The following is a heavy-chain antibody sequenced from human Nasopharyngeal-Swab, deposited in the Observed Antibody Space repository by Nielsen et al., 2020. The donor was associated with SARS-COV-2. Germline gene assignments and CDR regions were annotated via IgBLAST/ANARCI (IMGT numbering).Heavy chain of an antibody. CDR1: GYAFTRFG. Sequence: ASVKVSCKASGYAFTRFGINWVRQAPGQGLERMGWISGYNDKSAYAQKFQGRVTMTIDTSTSTTYMELRNLRSDDTAVYYCARGVGFLEWSADNWLDPWGQGTPVTVSS. CDR2: ISGYNDKS. D-gene: IGHD3-3*01. J-gene: IGHJ5*02. CDR3: ARGVGFLEWSADNWLDP. V-gene: IGHV1-18*01.